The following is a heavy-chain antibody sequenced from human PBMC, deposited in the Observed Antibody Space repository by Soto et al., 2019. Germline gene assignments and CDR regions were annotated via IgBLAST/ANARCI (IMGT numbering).Heavy chain of an antibody. CDR3: TTVSLPRYFDWLADMDV. Sequence: LRLSCAASGFTFSNAWMSWVRQAPGKGLEWVGRIKSKTDGGTTDYAAPVKGRFTISRDDSKNTLYLQMNSLKTEDTAVYYCTTVSLPRYFDWLADMDVWGQGTTVTVSS. D-gene: IGHD3-9*01. V-gene: IGHV3-15*01. J-gene: IGHJ6*02. CDR2: IKSKTDGGTT. CDR1: GFTFSNAW.